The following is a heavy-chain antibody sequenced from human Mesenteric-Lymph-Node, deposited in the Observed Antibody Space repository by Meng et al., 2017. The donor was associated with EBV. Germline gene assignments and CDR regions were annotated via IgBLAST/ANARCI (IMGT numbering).Heavy chain of an antibody. J-gene: IGHJ4*02. CDR2: MYSSGST. CDR1: GGCISSGGYY. CDR3: ARGAYEGSGSKFAD. V-gene: IGHV4-30-4*01. D-gene: IGHD3-10*01. Sequence: QVQLKDAGPGLVKPSQTLLLTCAVSGGCISSGGYYWTWIRQPPGKGLEWIGYMYSSGSTYYNPSLESRFAMSLDTYKNQFSLRLTSVTAADTALYYCARGAYEGSGSKFADWGQGTLVTVSS.